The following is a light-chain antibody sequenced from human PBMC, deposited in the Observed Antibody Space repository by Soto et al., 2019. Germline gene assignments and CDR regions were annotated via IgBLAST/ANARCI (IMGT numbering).Light chain of an antibody. J-gene: IGKJ4*01. V-gene: IGKV1-33*01. CDR1: QDISNY. CDR3: QQYDNLPLT. CDR2: DAS. Sequence: DIQMTQSPSSLSASVGDRVTITCHASQDISNYLNWYQQKPGKAPKLLIYDASNLETGVPSRFSGSGSGTDFTFTISSLQPEAIATYYCQQYDNLPLTFGGGTKVEIK.